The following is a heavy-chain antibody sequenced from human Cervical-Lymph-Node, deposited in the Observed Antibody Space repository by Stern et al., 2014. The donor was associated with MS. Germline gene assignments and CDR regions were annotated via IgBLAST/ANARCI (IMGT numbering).Heavy chain of an antibody. Sequence: VQLVESGAEVKKPGASVKVSCKASGYTFTGYYMHWVRQAPGQGLEWMGWINPNRGGTNYAQKFQGWVTMTRDTSISTAYMELSRLRSDDTAVYYCARGGSGWSHNWFDPGGQGTLVTVSS. V-gene: IGHV1-2*04. CDR1: GYTFTGYY. J-gene: IGHJ5*02. D-gene: IGHD6-19*01. CDR2: INPNRGGT. CDR3: ARGGSGWSHNWFDP.